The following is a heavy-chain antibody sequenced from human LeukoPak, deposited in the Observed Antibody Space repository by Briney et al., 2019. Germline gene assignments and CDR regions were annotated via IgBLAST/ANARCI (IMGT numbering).Heavy chain of an antibody. CDR2: ISSSDNTI. CDR3: ARDINWVGGY. Sequence: GGSLRLSCAASGFTFSTYGMHWVRQAPGKGLEWVSYISSSDNTIHYADSVKGRFTISRDNAKNSPYLQMNSLRAEDTAVYYCARDINWVGGYWGQGTLVTVSS. D-gene: IGHD7-27*01. CDR1: GFTFSTYG. V-gene: IGHV3-48*04. J-gene: IGHJ4*02.